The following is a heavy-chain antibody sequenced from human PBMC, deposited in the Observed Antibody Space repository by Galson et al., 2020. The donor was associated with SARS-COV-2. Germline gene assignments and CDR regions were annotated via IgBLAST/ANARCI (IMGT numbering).Heavy chain of an antibody. CDR1: GYTFTSYG. CDR2: ISAYNDNT. V-gene: IGHV1-18*01. D-gene: IGHD3-10*01. Sequence: ASVKVSCKASGYTFTSYGISWVRQAPGQRLEWMGWISAYNDNTKYAQNLQGRVTMTTDTSTATAYMELRSLRSDDTAVFYGARTDTIGYYYGSGTEPLVDYWGQGTLVSVSS. J-gene: IGHJ4*02. CDR3: ARTDTIGYYYGSGTEPLVDY.